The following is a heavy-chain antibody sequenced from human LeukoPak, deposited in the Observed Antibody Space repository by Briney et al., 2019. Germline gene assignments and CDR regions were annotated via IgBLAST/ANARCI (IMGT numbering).Heavy chain of an antibody. CDR3: ARGPMGSARPYYFDY. Sequence: SETLSLTCTVSGGSISSYYWTWIRQPPGKGLEWIGHIYYSGSTNYNPSLKSRVTISVDTSKNQFSLKLSSVTAADTAVYYCARGPMGSARPYYFDYWGQGTLVTVSS. CDR1: GGSISSYY. CDR2: IYYSGST. V-gene: IGHV4-59*08. J-gene: IGHJ4*02. D-gene: IGHD6-6*01.